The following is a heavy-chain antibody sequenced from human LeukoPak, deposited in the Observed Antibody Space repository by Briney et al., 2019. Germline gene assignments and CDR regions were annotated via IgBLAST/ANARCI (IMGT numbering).Heavy chain of an antibody. CDR1: GFTFNTHW. D-gene: IGHD5-18*01. V-gene: IGHV3-48*01. CDR2: ISSGSSTI. CDR3: APQRGFRLLDRYFDS. Sequence: PGGSLRLSCAASGFTFNTHWMTWVRQAPGKGREGVSYISSGSSTIYYADSVKGRFTISRDNAKNSLYLQMNSLRAEDTAVYYCAPQRGFRLLDRYFDSWGQGTLVTVSS. J-gene: IGHJ4*02.